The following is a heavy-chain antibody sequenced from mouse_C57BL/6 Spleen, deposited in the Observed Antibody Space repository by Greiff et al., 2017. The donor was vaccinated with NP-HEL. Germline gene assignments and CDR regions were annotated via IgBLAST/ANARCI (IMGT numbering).Heavy chain of an antibody. CDR3: ARKEGNCFDY. J-gene: IGHJ2*01. CDR1: GFSLTSYG. Sequence: QVQLKESGPGLVQPSQSLSITCTVSGFSLTSYGVHWVRQSPGKGLEWLGVIWSGGSTDYNAAFISRLSISKDNSKSQVFVKMNSLQADDTAIYYCARKEGNCFDYWGQGTTLTVSS. V-gene: IGHV2-2*01. CDR2: IWSGGST. D-gene: IGHD2-1*01.